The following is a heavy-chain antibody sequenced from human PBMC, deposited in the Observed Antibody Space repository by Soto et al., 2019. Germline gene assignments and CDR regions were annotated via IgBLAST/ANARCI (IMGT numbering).Heavy chain of an antibody. CDR2: IYISGTT. Sequence: SETLPLTCTVSGGSMNAHFWSWIRQSAGKGLEWIGHIYISGTTMYNPSLKSRVTMSVDPPKNQLSLKLTSVTAADTAVYYCARINGGSPDFWGQGTLVTVS. J-gene: IGHJ4*02. CDR3: ARINGGSPDF. CDR1: GGSMNAHF. D-gene: IGHD2-15*01. V-gene: IGHV4-4*07.